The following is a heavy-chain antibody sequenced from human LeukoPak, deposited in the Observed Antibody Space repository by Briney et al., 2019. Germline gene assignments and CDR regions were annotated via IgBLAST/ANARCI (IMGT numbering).Heavy chain of an antibody. D-gene: IGHD3-10*01. J-gene: IGHJ4*02. V-gene: IGHV5-51*01. CDR2: IYPGDSDT. Sequence: GESLQISCKGSGYIFTSYWIGWVRQMPGKGLEWMGIIYPGDSDTRYSPSFQGQVTVSADKSISTAYLQWSSLKASDTAMYYCARQSGSSGFDPGIDYWGQGTLVTVSS. CDR3: ARQSGSSGFDPGIDY. CDR1: GYIFTSYW.